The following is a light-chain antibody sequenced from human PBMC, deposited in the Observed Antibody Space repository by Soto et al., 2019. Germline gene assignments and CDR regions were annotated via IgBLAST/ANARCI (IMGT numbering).Light chain of an antibody. Sequence: QSVLTQPPSASGTPGQRVTISCSGSSSNIGSNNVNWYQQLPGMAPKLLIYTDNQRPSGVPDRFSGSKSATSASLAISGLQSDDEADYYCATWDDSLNGVVFGGGTKVTVL. CDR1: SSNIGSNN. J-gene: IGLJ2*01. CDR3: ATWDDSLNGVV. CDR2: TDN. V-gene: IGLV1-44*01.